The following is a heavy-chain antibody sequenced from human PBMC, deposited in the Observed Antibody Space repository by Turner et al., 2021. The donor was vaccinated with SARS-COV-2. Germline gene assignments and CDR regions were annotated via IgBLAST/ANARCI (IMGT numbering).Heavy chain of an antibody. V-gene: IGHV1-24*01. J-gene: IGHJ3*02. Sequence: QVQLVQSGAEVKKPGASVQVSCKVSGYTLTELSMHWVRQAPGKGLEWMGGFDPEDGETIYAQKFQGRVTMNEDTSTDTAYMELSSLRSEDTAVYYCATCRDGYNWGAFHIWGQGTMVTVSS. D-gene: IGHD5-12*01. CDR2: FDPEDGET. CDR3: ATCRDGYNWGAFHI. CDR1: GYTLTELS.